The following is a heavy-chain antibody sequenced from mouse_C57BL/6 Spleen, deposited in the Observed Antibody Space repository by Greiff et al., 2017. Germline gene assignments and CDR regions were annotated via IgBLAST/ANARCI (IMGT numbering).Heavy chain of an antibody. J-gene: IGHJ2*01. D-gene: IGHD3-2*02. CDR3: ASQTAQATAGY. CDR1: GYAFSSSW. V-gene: IGHV1-82*01. CDR2: IYPGDGDT. Sequence: QVQLKQSGPELVKPGASVKISCKASGYAFSSSWMNWVKQRPGKGLEWIGRIYPGDGDTNYNGKFKGKATLTADKSSSTAYMQLSSLTSEDSAVYFCASQTAQATAGYWGQGTTLTVSS.